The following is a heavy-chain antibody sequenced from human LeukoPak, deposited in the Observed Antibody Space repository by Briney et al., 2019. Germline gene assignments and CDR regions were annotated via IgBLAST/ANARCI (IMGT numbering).Heavy chain of an antibody. D-gene: IGHD5-12*01. J-gene: IGHJ4*02. CDR2: ISYDGSNK. CDR3: ARDREDIVATIFDY. CDR1: GFTFSSYA. V-gene: IGHV3-30*04. Sequence: PGGSLRLSCAASGFTFSSYAMHWVRQAPGKGLEWVAVISYDGSNKYYADSVKGRFTISRDNSKNTLYLQMNSLRAEDTAVYYCARDREDIVATIFDYWGQGTLVTVSS.